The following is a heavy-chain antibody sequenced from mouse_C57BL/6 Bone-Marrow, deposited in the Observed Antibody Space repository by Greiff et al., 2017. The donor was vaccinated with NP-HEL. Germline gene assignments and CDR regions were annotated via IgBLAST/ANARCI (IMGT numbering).Heavy chain of an antibody. J-gene: IGHJ4*01. D-gene: IGHD1-1*01. CDR3: ARQGTTVVATNDYAMDY. Sequence: EVKLMESGGGLVQPGGSLKLSCAASGFTFSDYYMYWVRQTPEKRLEWVAYISNGGGSTYYPDTVKGRFTISRDNAKNTLYLQMSRLKSEDTAMYYCARQGTTVVATNDYAMDYWGQGTSVTVSS. CDR2: ISNGGGST. V-gene: IGHV5-12*01. CDR1: GFTFSDYY.